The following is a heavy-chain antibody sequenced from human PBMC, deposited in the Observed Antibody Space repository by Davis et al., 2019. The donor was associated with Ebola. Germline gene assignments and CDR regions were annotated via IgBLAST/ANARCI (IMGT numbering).Heavy chain of an antibody. CDR3: ARGHNYDSSGFLFDF. CDR1: GFTFSDYY. J-gene: IGHJ4*02. V-gene: IGHV3-11*01. CDR2: ITSSDIAI. D-gene: IGHD3-22*01. Sequence: GESLKISCAASGFTFSDYYMNWLRQAPGKGLEWISYITSSDIAIHYADSVRGRFTIPRDYAKNSLYLQMNNLRADDTAVYYCARGHNYDSSGFLFDFWGQGTLVTVSS.